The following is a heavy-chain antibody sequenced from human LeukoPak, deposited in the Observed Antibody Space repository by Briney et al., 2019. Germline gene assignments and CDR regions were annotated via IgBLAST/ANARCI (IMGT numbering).Heavy chain of an antibody. J-gene: IGHJ4*02. CDR1: GGSFSGYY. CDR3: ARGYCSSTSCWNYFDY. CDR2: INHSGST. V-gene: IGHV4-34*01. D-gene: IGHD2-2*01. Sequence: SSETLSLTCAVYGGSFSGYYWSWIRQPPGKGLEWIGEINHSGSTYYNPSLKSRVTISVDTSKNQFSLKLSSVTAADTAVYYCARGYCSSTSCWNYFDYWGQGTLVTVSS.